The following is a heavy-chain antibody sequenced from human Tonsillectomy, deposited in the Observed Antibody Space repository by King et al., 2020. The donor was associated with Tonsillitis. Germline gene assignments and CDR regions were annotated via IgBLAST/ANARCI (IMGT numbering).Heavy chain of an antibody. D-gene: IGHD3-10*01. Sequence: VQLVESGAEVKKPGASVKISCTSSGYTFTTYYIYWVRKAPGQRLEWMGIINPSGGSTSYAQKFQGRVTMTRDTSTSTVYMELSSLRSEDTAVYYCAREFMVRGVIDAFDIWGQGTMVTVSS. CDR2: INPSGGST. J-gene: IGHJ3*02. CDR1: GYTFTTYY. CDR3: AREFMVRGVIDAFDI. V-gene: IGHV1-46*01.